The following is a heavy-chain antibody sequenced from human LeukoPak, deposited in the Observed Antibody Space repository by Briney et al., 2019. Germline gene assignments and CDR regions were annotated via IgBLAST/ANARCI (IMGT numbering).Heavy chain of an antibody. D-gene: IGHD2-2*01. CDR3: ARMFGDIVVVPAAEYYYYGMDV. V-gene: IGHV4-31*03. J-gene: IGHJ6*02. CDR1: GVSLSSDDYF. Sequence: SQTLSLTCTVTGVSLSSDDYFWSWIRQHPGKGLEWIGCIHYSGSTYYNPSLKSRVTISVDTSKNQFSLKLSSVTAADTAVYYCARMFGDIVVVPAAEYYYYGMDVWGQGTTVTVSS. CDR2: IHYSGST.